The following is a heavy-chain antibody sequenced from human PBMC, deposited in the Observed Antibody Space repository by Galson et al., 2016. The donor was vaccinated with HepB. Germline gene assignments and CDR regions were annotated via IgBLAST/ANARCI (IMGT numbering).Heavy chain of an antibody. Sequence: SLRLSCAASGFTFSSYAMSWVRQAPGKGLEWVSAISGSGGSTYYAGSVKGRFTISRDNSKNTLYLQMNRLRAEDTAVYYCAKGAEQWLVPRYFDYWGQGTLVTVSS. CDR3: AKGAEQWLVPRYFDY. CDR2: ISGSGGST. J-gene: IGHJ4*02. D-gene: IGHD6-19*01. CDR1: GFTFSSYA. V-gene: IGHV3-23*01.